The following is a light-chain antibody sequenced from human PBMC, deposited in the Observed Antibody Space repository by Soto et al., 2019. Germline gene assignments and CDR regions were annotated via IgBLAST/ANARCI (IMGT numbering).Light chain of an antibody. J-gene: IGLJ2*01. Sequence: QSVLTQPPSVSGAPGQRVTISCTGSSSNIGAGYDVHWYQQLPGTAPKLLIYGNSNRPSGVPDRFSGSKSGTSASLAITGLQAEDEADYYCQSYDNRLSGSVVFGGGTKLTVL. V-gene: IGLV1-40*01. CDR1: SSNIGAGYD. CDR2: GNS. CDR3: QSYDNRLSGSVV.